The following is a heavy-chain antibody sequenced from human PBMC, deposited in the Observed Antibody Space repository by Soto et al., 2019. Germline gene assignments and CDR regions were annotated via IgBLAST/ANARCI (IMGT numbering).Heavy chain of an antibody. Sequence: PSETVSLTCTVSGGSISSGDYYWSWVRQHPGKGLEWIGYRSYSGSTYYNPSLKSRVTIVVDTSRNQFSLRLSSVTAADTAVYYCAREGGLAYCGGDCLYNWFDPWGQGTLVTVSS. CDR1: GGSISSGDYY. CDR3: AREGGLAYCGGDCLYNWFDP. V-gene: IGHV4-31*03. CDR2: RSYSGST. D-gene: IGHD2-21*02. J-gene: IGHJ5*02.